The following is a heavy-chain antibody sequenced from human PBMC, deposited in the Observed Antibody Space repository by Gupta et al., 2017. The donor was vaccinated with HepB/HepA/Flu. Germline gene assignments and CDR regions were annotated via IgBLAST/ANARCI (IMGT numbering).Heavy chain of an antibody. CDR3: ARGDTDCSGGRCEPLFDY. CDR2: IIPIFGTA. Sequence: GQGLEWMGGIIPIFGTANYAQKFQGRVTMTADKSTSTAYMELSRLRSEDTDVYDCARGDTDCSGGRCEPLFDYWGQGNLVTVSS. D-gene: IGHD2-15*01. J-gene: IGHJ4*02. V-gene: IGHV1-69*06.